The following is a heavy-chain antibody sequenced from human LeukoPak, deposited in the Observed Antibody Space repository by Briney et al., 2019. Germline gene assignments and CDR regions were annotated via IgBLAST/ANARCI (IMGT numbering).Heavy chain of an antibody. V-gene: IGHV1-69*04. J-gene: IGHJ4*02. D-gene: IGHD5-18*01. CDR1: GYTFTSYD. CDR2: IIPILGIA. Sequence: GASVKVSCKASGYTFTSYDINWVRQATGQGLEWMGRIIPILGIANYAQKFQGRVTITADKSTSTAYMELSSLRSEDTAVYYCARDSDVDTAMVTGRYWGQGTLVTVSS. CDR3: ARDSDVDTAMVTGRY.